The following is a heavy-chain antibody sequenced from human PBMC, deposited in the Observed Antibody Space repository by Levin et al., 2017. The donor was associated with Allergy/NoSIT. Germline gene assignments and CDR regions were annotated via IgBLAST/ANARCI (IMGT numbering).Heavy chain of an antibody. Sequence: GGSLRLSCAASGFTISSNYMSWVRQAPGKGLEWVSVIYSGGSTYYADSVKGRFTISRDNSKNTLYLQMNSLRAEDTAVYYCAREVTYYDILTGYSLGGMDVWGQGTTVTVSS. V-gene: IGHV3-53*01. CDR2: IYSGGST. J-gene: IGHJ6*02. CDR1: GFTISSNY. D-gene: IGHD3-9*01. CDR3: AREVTYYDILTGYSLGGMDV.